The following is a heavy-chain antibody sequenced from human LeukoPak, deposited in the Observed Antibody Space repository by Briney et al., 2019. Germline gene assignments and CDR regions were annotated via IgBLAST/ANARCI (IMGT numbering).Heavy chain of an antibody. CDR3: ARDWRWHFDY. V-gene: IGHV3-30-3*01. J-gene: IGHJ4*02. CDR1: GSTFSSYA. Sequence: GGSLRLSCAASGSTFSSYAMHWVRQAPGKGLEWVAVISYDGSNKYYADSVKGRFTISRDNSKNTLYLQMNSLRAEDTAVYYCARDWRWHFDYWGQGTLVTVSS. D-gene: IGHD5-24*01. CDR2: ISYDGSNK.